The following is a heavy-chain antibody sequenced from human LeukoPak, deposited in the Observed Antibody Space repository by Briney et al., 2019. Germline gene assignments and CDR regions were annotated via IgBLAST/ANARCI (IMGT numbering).Heavy chain of an antibody. CDR2: IKEDGSEK. J-gene: IGHJ4*02. Sequence: GGSLRLSCAASGFTFSNSWMDWVRQAPGKGLEWVAAIKEDGSEKYYVDSVKGRFTISRDNAKNPLYLQLNSLRSEDTAVYYCAKNRGYASFDYWGQGTLVTVSS. CDR1: GFTFSNSW. V-gene: IGHV3-7*01. CDR3: AKNRGYASFDY. D-gene: IGHD2-15*01.